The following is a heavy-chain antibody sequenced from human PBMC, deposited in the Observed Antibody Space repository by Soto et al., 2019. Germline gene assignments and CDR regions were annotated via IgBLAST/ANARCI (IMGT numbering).Heavy chain of an antibody. D-gene: IGHD1-20*01. J-gene: IGHJ6*02. CDR3: ARYKSNYYYGMDV. Sequence: SEALSLTCTVAGGSMSRRSHYWGWIRQPPGKGLEWIGIIYYSGNTYYNPSLKSRVTISVDTSKNQVSLKLTSVTAADTAVYYCARYKSNYYYGMDVWGQGTTVT. CDR2: IYYSGNT. V-gene: IGHV4-39*07. CDR1: GGSMSRRSHY.